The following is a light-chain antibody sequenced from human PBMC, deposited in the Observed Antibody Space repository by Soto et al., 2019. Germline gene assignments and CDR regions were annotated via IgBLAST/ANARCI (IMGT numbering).Light chain of an antibody. V-gene: IGLV2-14*01. CDR1: SSDVGGYNY. Sequence: QSALTQPASVSGSPGQSITISCTGTSSDVGGYNYVSRYQQHPGKAPKLMIYDVSNRPSGVSNRFSGSKSGNTASLTISGLQAEDEADYYCSSYTSSSLVFGGGTKVTVL. CDR3: SSYTSSSLV. CDR2: DVS. J-gene: IGLJ2*01.